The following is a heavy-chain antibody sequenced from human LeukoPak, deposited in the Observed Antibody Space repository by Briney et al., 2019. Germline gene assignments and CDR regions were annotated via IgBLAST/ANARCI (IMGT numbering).Heavy chain of an antibody. Sequence: GASVKVSCKASGYTFTSYYMHWVRQAPGQGLEWMGIINPSGGSTSYAQKFQGRVTMTRDMSTSTVYMELSSLRSEDTAVYYCARDRAGTINYYYYMDVWGKGTTVTVSS. CDR3: ARDRAGTINYYYYMDV. CDR1: GYTFTSYY. V-gene: IGHV1-46*01. D-gene: IGHD6-19*01. CDR2: INPSGGST. J-gene: IGHJ6*03.